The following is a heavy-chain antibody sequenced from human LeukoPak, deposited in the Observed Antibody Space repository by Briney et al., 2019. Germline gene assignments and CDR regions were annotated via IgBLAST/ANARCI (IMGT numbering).Heavy chain of an antibody. CDR3: AREFSYGYSPHYYYYGMDV. D-gene: IGHD5-18*01. CDR2: IWYDGSNK. V-gene: IGHV3-33*08. CDR1: GLTFSNYW. Sequence: GGSLRLSCVASGLTFSNYWMHWVRQAPGKGLEWVAVIWYDGSNKYYADSVKGRFTISRDNSKNTLYLQMNSLRAEDTAVYYCAREFSYGYSPHYYYYGMDVWGQGTTVTVSS. J-gene: IGHJ6*02.